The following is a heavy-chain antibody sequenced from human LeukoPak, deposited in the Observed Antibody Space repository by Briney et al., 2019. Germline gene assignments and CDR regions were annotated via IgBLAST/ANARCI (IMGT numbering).Heavy chain of an antibody. V-gene: IGHV3-73*01. CDR1: GFTFSGSA. J-gene: IGHJ3*02. Sequence: PGGSLRLSCAASGFTFSGSAMHWVRQASGKGLEWVGRIRSKANSYATAYAASVKGRFTISRDDSKNTAYLQMNSLKTEDTAVYYCTRQPKRDWFGELLLADAFDIWGQGTMVTVSS. D-gene: IGHD3-10*01. CDR3: TRQPKRDWFGELLLADAFDI. CDR2: IRSKANSYAT.